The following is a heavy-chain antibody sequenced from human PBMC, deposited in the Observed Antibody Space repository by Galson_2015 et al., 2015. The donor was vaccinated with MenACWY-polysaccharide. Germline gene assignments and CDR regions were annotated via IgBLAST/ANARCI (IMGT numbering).Heavy chain of an antibody. J-gene: IGHJ5*02. Sequence: SVKVSCKASGYTFTTHYFHWVRQAPGQGLEWMGWINPNSGATTFAQRFQGRVMMTRDTSISTVYMELSSLRVEDTAVYYCARIGGMNRGNYYNYGWFDPWGQGTLVTVSS. CDR3: ARIGGMNRGNYYNYGWFDP. CDR2: INPNSGAT. CDR1: GYTFTTHY. V-gene: IGHV1-2*02. D-gene: IGHD1-26*01.